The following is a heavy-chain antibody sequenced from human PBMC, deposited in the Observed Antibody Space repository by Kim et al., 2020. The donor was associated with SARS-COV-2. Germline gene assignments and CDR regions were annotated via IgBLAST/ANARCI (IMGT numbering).Heavy chain of an antibody. Sequence: SETLSLTCAVYGGSFSGYYWSWIRQPPGKGLEWIGEINHSGSTNYNPSLKSRVTISVDTSKNQFSLKLSSVTAADTAVYYCARGGSGSSWYRSYYYYYGMDVGGQGTMVTVSS. CDR3: ARGGSGSSWYRSYYYYYGMDV. CDR1: GGSFSGYY. J-gene: IGHJ6*02. CDR2: INHSGST. D-gene: IGHD6-13*01. V-gene: IGHV4-34*01.